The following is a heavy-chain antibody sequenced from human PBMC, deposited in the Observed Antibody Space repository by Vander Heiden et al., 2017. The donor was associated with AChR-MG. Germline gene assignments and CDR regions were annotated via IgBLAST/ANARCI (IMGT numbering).Heavy chain of an antibody. D-gene: IGHD3-22*01. V-gene: IGHV1-69*01. CDR3: AGYYYDSSANPPYGMDV. J-gene: IGHJ6*02. Sequence: QVQLVQSGAEVKKPGSSVKVSCKASGGTFSSYASRWVRQAPGQGRGWVGGIIPIFGTANYAQKFQGRVTITADESTSTAYMELSSLRSEDTAVYYCAGYYYDSSANPPYGMDVWGQGTTVTVSS. CDR2: IIPIFGTA. CDR1: GGTFSSYA.